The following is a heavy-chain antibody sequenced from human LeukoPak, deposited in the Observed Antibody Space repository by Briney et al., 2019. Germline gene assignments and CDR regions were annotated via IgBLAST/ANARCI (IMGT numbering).Heavy chain of an antibody. CDR1: GFTFSNYG. Sequence: PGGSLRLSCAASGFTFSNYGMHSVRQAPGKGLEWVAVISYEGGTKYYVDSVKGRFTISRDNAKNSLYLQMNSLRAEDTALYYCAKVVNFCSGGSCYELWDYWGQGTLVTVSS. J-gene: IGHJ4*02. D-gene: IGHD2-15*01. CDR2: ISYEGGTK. V-gene: IGHV3-30*18. CDR3: AKVVNFCSGGSCYELWDY.